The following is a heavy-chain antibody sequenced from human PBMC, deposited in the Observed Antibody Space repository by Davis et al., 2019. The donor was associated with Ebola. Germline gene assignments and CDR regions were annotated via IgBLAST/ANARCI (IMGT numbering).Heavy chain of an antibody. V-gene: IGHV1-2*02. J-gene: IGHJ6*02. CDR2: INPNSGGT. D-gene: IGHD2-15*01. CDR3: ARDGVGYCSGGSCYSTHYYYYYGMDV. CDR1: GYTFTGYY. Sequence: ASVKVSCKASGYTFTGYYMHWVRQAPGQGLEWMGWINPNSGGTNYAQKFQGRVTMTRDTSISTAYMELSRLRSDDTAVYYCARDGVGYCSGGSCYSTHYYYYYGMDVWGQGTTVTVSS.